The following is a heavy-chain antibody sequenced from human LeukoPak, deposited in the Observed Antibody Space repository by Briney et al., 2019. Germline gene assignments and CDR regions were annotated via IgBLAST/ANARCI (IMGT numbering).Heavy chain of an antibody. Sequence: GASVKVSCKASGGTFSTFAISWVRQAPGQGLEWLGGIIPVFTTTHYAQKFQGRVTITADESMNTVYMELSSLRSDDTAVYYCARPYKRQLVHNYYYAMDVWGQGTTVTVSS. CDR2: IIPVFTTT. D-gene: IGHD1-1*01. CDR3: ARPYKRQLVHNYYYAMDV. V-gene: IGHV1-69*13. J-gene: IGHJ6*02. CDR1: GGTFSTFA.